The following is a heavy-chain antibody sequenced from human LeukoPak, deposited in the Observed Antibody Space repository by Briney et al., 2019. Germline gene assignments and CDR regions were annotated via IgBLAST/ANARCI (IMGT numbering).Heavy chain of an antibody. CDR3: ARSIAGAWSHHFGY. J-gene: IGHJ4*02. Sequence: SGPTLVNPTQTLTLTCTFSGFSLSTSGMRVSWIRQPPGKALEWLARIDWDDDKFYSTSLKTRLTISKDTSKNQVVLTMTNMDPVDTATYYCARSIAGAWSHHFGYWGQGTLVTVSS. CDR2: IDWDDDK. V-gene: IGHV2-70*04. D-gene: IGHD1-26*01. CDR1: GFSLSTSGMR.